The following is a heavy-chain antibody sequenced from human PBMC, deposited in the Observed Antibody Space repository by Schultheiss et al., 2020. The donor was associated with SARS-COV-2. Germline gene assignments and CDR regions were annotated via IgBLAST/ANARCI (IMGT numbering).Heavy chain of an antibody. Sequence: GGSLRLSCAASGFTFSDYSMTWVRQAPGKGLEWVSSISTSSNYIYYADSVKGRFTISRDNAKNFLFLQMNSLRADDTAVYFCASTSPRDYWGQGILVTVSS. J-gene: IGHJ4*02. V-gene: IGHV3-21*01. CDR2: ISTSSNYI. CDR3: ASTSPRDY. CDR1: GFTFSDYS.